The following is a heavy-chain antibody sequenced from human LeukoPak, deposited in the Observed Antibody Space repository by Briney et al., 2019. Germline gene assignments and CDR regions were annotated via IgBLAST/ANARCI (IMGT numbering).Heavy chain of an antibody. CDR2: IYYSGST. Sequence: SETLSLTCTVSGGSISSYYWSWILQPPGKGLEWIGYIYYSGSTNYNPSLKSRVTISVDTSKNQFSLKLSSVTAADTAVYYCAREKVYGYSYGSWFDPWGQGTLVTVSS. D-gene: IGHD5-18*01. CDR1: GGSISSYY. J-gene: IGHJ5*02. CDR3: AREKVYGYSYGSWFDP. V-gene: IGHV4-59*01.